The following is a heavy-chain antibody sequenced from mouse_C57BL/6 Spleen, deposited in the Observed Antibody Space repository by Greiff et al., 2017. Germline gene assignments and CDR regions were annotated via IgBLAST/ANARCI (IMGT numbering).Heavy chain of an antibody. CDR2: ISGGGGNT. Sequence: EVKLEESGGGLVKPGGSLKLSCAASGFTFSSYTMSWVRQTPEKRLEWVATISGGGGNTYYPDSVKGRFTISRDNAKNTLYLQMSSLRSEDTALYYCARRELRSTFAYWGQGTLVTVSA. CDR1: GFTFSSYT. J-gene: IGHJ3*01. D-gene: IGHD1-1*01. V-gene: IGHV5-9*01. CDR3: ARRELRSTFAY.